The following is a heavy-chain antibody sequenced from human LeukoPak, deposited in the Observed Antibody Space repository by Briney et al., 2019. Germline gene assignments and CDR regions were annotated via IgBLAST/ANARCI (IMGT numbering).Heavy chain of an antibody. CDR2: INSDGTTT. J-gene: IGHJ5*01. CDR1: GFTFNDYW. Sequence: GGSLRLSCAASGFTFNDYWMHWVRHGPGKGLVWVSRINSDGTTTTYADSVKGRFTISRDNAKNTLCLQMNSLRAEDTAVYYCARAGQGFDSWGQGTLVTVSA. V-gene: IGHV3-74*01. CDR3: ARAGQGFDS.